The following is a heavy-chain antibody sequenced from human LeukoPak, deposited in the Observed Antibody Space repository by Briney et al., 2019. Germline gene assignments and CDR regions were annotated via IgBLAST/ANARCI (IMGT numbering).Heavy chain of an antibody. D-gene: IGHD1-20*01. CDR1: GFIVTSSY. CDR2: LYSDGST. Sequence: GSLRLSCAASGFIVTSSYLTWVRQAPGKGLEWVSLLYSDGSTYYADSVKGRFTISRDNSKNTLYLQMNSLRVEDTAMYFCARASTISGSDYWGQGTVVTVSS. V-gene: IGHV3-66*01. J-gene: IGHJ4*02. CDR3: ARASTISGSDY.